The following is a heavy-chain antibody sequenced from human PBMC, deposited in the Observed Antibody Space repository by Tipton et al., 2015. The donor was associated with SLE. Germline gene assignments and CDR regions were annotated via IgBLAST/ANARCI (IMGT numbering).Heavy chain of an antibody. CDR3: ARPYCSSTSCAGGAFDI. CDR1: GYTFTSYY. CDR2: INPSGGST. J-gene: IGHJ3*02. D-gene: IGHD2-2*01. V-gene: IGHV1-46*01. Sequence: QVQLVQSGAEVKKPGASVKVSCKASGYTFTSYYMHWVRQAPGQGLEWMGIINPSGGSTSYAQKFQGRVTVTRDTSTSTVYMELSSLRSEDTAVYYCARPYCSSTSCAGGAFDIWGQGTMVTVSS.